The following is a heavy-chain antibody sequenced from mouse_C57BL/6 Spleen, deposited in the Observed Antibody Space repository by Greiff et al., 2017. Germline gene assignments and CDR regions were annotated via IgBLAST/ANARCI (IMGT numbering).Heavy chain of an antibody. CDR3: AGGENSKPYYRFAC. CDR2: IDPSDSYT. J-gene: IGHJ3*01. Sequence: QVQLQQSGAELVLSGASVTLSCKASGYTFSIYWMHWVKQRPGQGLEWIGEIDPSDSYTNYNQKFKGKSTLTVDKSSSTAYMQLSSLTSEDSAVYYCAGGENSKPYYRFACWGQGVLVTVSA. CDR1: GYTFSIYW. V-gene: IGHV1-69*01. D-gene: IGHD2-10*01.